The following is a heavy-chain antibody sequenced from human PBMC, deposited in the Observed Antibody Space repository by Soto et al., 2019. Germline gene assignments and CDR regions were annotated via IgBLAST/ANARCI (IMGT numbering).Heavy chain of an antibody. Sequence: GASVKVSCKASGYTFTSYAMHWVRQAPGQRLEWMGWINAGNGNTKYSQKFQGRVTITRDTSASTAYMELTSLRSEDTAVYYCARAAYCSSTSLNFHYGMDVWGQGTRVTVSS. CDR2: INAGNGNT. D-gene: IGHD2-2*01. V-gene: IGHV1-3*01. CDR1: GYTFTSYA. CDR3: ARAAYCSSTSLNFHYGMDV. J-gene: IGHJ6*02.